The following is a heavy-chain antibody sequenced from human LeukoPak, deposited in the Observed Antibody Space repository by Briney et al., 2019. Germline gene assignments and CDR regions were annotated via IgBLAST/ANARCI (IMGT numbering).Heavy chain of an antibody. CDR2: ILPDGSEK. Sequence: GGSLRLSCAASDFTFSFYWKTWVRQAPGEGLEWVANILPDGSEKYYLDSVKGRFTISRDNPTNSLYLQINSLRAEDTALYYCGRLARNAWYAVDYWGQGTLVTVSS. J-gene: IGHJ4*02. CDR3: GRLARNAWYAVDY. V-gene: IGHV3-7*01. CDR1: DFTFSFYW. D-gene: IGHD6-19*01.